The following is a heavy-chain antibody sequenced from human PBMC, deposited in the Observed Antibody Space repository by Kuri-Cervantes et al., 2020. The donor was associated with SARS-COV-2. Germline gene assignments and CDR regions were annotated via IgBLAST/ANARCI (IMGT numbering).Heavy chain of an antibody. CDR3: ARDVDPYYDYWSGSAGY. Sequence: GGSLRLSCSASGFTFSSYAMTWVRQAPGKGLEWVSTITGSAGRTNYADSVKGRFTISRDNAKNTLFLQMNSLRAEDTAVYYCARDVDPYYDYWSGSAGYWGQGTLVTVSS. CDR1: GFTFSSYA. D-gene: IGHD3-3*01. CDR2: ITGSAGRT. J-gene: IGHJ4*02. V-gene: IGHV3-23*01.